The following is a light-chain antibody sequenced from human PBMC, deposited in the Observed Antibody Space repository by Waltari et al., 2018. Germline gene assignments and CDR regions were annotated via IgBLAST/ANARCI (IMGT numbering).Light chain of an antibody. CDR3: SSYTSSGTVI. J-gene: IGLJ2*01. Sequence: QSALTQPASVSGSPGQSITISCTGTGSDVGSYVYVSWYQQHPGKGPTLMIFDVSNRPSGVSNRFSCSKSGNTASLTISGLQAEDEADYYCSSYTSSGTVIFGGGTKLTVL. V-gene: IGLV2-14*03. CDR1: GSDVGSYVY. CDR2: DVS.